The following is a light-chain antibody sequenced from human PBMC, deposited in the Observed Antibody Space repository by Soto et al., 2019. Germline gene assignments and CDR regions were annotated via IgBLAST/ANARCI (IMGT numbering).Light chain of an antibody. J-gene: IGKJ4*01. V-gene: IGKV3-20*01. Sequence: EIVLTQSPGTPSLSPGERATLSCRASQSVTSSYLAWYQQNLGQAPRLLIYGASSRATGIPDRFSGSGSGTDFTLTISRLEPEDFAVYYCQQYGSSPLTFGGGTKVEIK. CDR3: QQYGSSPLT. CDR1: QSVTSSY. CDR2: GAS.